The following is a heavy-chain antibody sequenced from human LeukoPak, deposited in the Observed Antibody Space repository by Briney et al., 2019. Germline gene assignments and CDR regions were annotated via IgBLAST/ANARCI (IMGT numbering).Heavy chain of an antibody. Sequence: ASVKVSCKASGYTFTSYGISWVRQAPGQGLEWMGWIGAYNGNTNYAQKLQGRVTMTTDTSTSTAYMELRSLRSDDTAVYYCARESPIDFWSGYPFGGDYYGMDVWGQGTTVTVSS. J-gene: IGHJ6*02. D-gene: IGHD3-3*01. CDR2: IGAYNGNT. V-gene: IGHV1-18*01. CDR3: ARESPIDFWSGYPFGGDYYGMDV. CDR1: GYTFTSYG.